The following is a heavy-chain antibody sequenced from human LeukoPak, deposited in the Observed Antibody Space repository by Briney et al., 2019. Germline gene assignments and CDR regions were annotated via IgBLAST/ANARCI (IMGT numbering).Heavy chain of an antibody. CDR2: ILPDGSQK. V-gene: IGHV3-7*01. CDR1: DFTFDFYW. J-gene: IGHJ4*02. CDR3: GRLAHNAWYAIDF. D-gene: IGHD2-2*01. Sequence: GGSLRLSCVASDFTFDFYWMTWVRQAPGKGLEWLANILPDGSQKYYVDSVKGRFTISRDNPKNSLHLQINNLRAEDTAVYYCGRLAHNAWYAIDFWGQGTLVTVSS.